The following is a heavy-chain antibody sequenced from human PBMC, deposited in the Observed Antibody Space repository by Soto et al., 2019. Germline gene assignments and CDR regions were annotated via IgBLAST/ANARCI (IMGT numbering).Heavy chain of an antibody. J-gene: IGHJ5*02. CDR2: ISWNSDTI. CDR1: GFTFDDYA. CDR3: GKGRLYYYDRNGNYPA. Sequence: EVQLVESGGGLVQPGRSLRLSCAASGFTFDDYAMHWVRQAPGKGLEWVSGISWNSDTIGYADSVKGRFTISRDNAKNSLYLQMNSLRSEDTAMYYCGKGRLYYYDRNGNYPAWGQGTLVTVSS. D-gene: IGHD3-22*01. V-gene: IGHV3-9*01.